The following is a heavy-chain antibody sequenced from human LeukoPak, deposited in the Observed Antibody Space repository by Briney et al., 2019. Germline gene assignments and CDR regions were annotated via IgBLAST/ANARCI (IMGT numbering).Heavy chain of an antibody. CDR2: IYYSGST. V-gene: IGHV4-59*01. D-gene: IGHD3-22*01. CDR1: GGSISSYY. Sequence: SETLSLTXTVSGGSISSYYWSWIRQPPGKGLEWIGYIYYSGSTNYNPSLKSRVTISVDTSKNQFSLKLSSVTAADTAVYYCARAGLGPYYYDSSGYYYFDYWGQGTLVTVSS. CDR3: ARAGLGPYYYDSSGYYYFDY. J-gene: IGHJ4*02.